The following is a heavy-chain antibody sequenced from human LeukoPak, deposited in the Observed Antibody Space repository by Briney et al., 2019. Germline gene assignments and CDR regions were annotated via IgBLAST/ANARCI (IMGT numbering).Heavy chain of an antibody. V-gene: IGHV1-2*02. CDR2: INPNSGGT. Sequence: ASVKVSCKASGYTFTGYYMHWVRQAPGQGLEWMGWINPNSGGTNYAQKFQGRVTMTRDTSISTAYMELSRLRSDDTAVYYCARSPATYDILTGYYINPENDYWGQGTLVTVSP. CDR3: ARSPATYDILTGYYINPENDY. D-gene: IGHD3-9*01. J-gene: IGHJ4*02. CDR1: GYTFTGYY.